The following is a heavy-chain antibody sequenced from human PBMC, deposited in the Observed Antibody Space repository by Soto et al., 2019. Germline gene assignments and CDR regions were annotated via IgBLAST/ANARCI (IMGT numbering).Heavy chain of an antibody. J-gene: IGHJ6*02. V-gene: IGHV5-10-1*01. Sequence: GDSLKISCKGSGYSFTSYWISWVRQMPGKGLEWMGRIDPSDSYTNYSPSFQGHVTISADKSISTAYLQWSSLKASDTAMYYCAIRGCSSTSCRPSYYYYGMDICGQRSTVTISS. CDR3: AIRGCSSTSCRPSYYYYGMDI. CDR2: IDPSDSYT. CDR1: GYSFTSYW. D-gene: IGHD2-2*01.